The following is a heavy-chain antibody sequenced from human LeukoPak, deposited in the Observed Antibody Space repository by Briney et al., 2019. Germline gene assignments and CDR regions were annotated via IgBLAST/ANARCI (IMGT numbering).Heavy chain of an antibody. J-gene: IGHJ5*02. D-gene: IGHD3-22*01. V-gene: IGHV1-69*04. CDR1: GGTFSSYA. CDR2: IIPILGIA. CDR3: ARDTYYYDSSGYRGRFDP. Sequence: PWASVKVSCKASGGTFSSYAISWVRQAPGRGLEWMGRIIPILGIANYAQKFQGRVTITADKSTSTAYMELSSLRSEDTAVYYCARDTYYYDSSGYRGRFDPWGQGTLVTVSS.